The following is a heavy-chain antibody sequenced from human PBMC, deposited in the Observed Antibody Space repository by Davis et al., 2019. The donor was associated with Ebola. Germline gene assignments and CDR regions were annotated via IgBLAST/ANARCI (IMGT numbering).Heavy chain of an antibody. CDR2: IYNSGNT. CDR3: ARGARYRSAWYDY. V-gene: IGHV4-39*07. D-gene: IGHD6-19*01. CDR1: GGSISSSDYY. J-gene: IGHJ4*02. Sequence: SETLSLTCTVSGGSISSSDYYWDWIRQPPGKGLEWIGSIYNSGNTYHKPSLKSRVTISVDTSNNQFSLNLISVTAADTAVYYCARGARYRSAWYDYWGQGTLVSVSS.